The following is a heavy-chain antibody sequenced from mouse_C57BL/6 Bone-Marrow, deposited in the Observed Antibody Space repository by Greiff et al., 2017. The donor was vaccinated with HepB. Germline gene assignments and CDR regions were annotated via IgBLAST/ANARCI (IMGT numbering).Heavy chain of an antibody. CDR2: ISSGSSTI. J-gene: IGHJ2*01. V-gene: IGHV5-17*01. Sequence: EVKLVESGGGLVKPGGSLKLSCAASGFTFSDYGMHWVRQAPEKGLEWVAYISSGSSTIYYADTVKGRFTISIDNSKNTLFLQMTSLRSEDTAMYYCARERGNSFDDWGQGTTLTVSS. CDR1: GFTFSDYG. CDR3: ARERGNSFDD.